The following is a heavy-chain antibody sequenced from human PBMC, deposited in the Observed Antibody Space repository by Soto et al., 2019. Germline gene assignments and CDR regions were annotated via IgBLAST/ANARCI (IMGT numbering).Heavy chain of an antibody. V-gene: IGHV3-23*01. D-gene: IGHD2-2*01. J-gene: IGHJ3*02. CDR1: GFTFSSYA. Sequence: EVQLLESGGGLVQPGGSLRLSCAASGFTFSSYAMSWVRQAPGKGLEWVSAISGSGGSTYYADSVKGRFTISRDNSKNRLYLQMNSLRAEDTAVYYCATYCSSTSCYAGHAFDIWGQGTMVTVSS. CDR2: ISGSGGST. CDR3: ATYCSSTSCYAGHAFDI.